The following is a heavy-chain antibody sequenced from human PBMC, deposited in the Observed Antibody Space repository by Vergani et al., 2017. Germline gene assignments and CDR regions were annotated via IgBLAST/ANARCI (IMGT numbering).Heavy chain of an antibody. J-gene: IGHJ5*02. CDR1: GYIFTSYW. Sequence: EVQLVQSGAEVKKPGESLRISCKGSGYIFTSYWISWVRQMPGKGLEWMGRIDPSDSYTNYSPSFQGHVTISADKSISTAYLQWSSMKAADTAMYYCAGSVGPKNWFDPWGEGTLVTVSS. CDR3: AGSVGPKNWFDP. V-gene: IGHV5-10-1*03. D-gene: IGHD3/OR15-3a*01. CDR2: IDPSDSYT.